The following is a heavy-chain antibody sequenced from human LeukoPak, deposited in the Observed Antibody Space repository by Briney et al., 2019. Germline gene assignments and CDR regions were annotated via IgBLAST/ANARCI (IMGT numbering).Heavy chain of an antibody. Sequence: SETLSLTCTVSGGSISSYSWNWIRQPPGKGLEWIGHIYYSGITKYNPSLMSRVTISVDTSKNQFSLKLSSVTAADTAVYYCAGTDYGDYGNLDYWGQGTLVTVSS. CDR3: AGTDYGDYGNLDY. V-gene: IGHV4-59*01. CDR2: IYYSGIT. CDR1: GGSISSYS. J-gene: IGHJ4*02. D-gene: IGHD4-17*01.